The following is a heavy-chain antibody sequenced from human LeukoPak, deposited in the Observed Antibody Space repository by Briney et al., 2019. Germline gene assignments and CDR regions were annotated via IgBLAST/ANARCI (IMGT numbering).Heavy chain of an antibody. Sequence: SETLSLTCTVSGGSISSYYWSWIRQPPRKGLEWIGYIYYSGSTNYNPSLKSRVTISVDTSKNQFSLKLSSVTAADTAVYYCARSDEAVAGPTFDYWGQGTLVTVSS. CDR1: GGSISSYY. D-gene: IGHD6-19*01. V-gene: IGHV4-59*01. CDR3: ARSDEAVAGPTFDY. J-gene: IGHJ4*02. CDR2: IYYSGST.